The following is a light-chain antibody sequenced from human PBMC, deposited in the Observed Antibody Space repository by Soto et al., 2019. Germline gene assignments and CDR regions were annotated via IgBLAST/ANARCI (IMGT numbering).Light chain of an antibody. CDR3: RQYGSSPSYT. V-gene: IGKV3-20*01. CDR1: QSVSSSSY. J-gene: IGKJ2*01. CDR2: GAS. Sequence: EIVLTQSPGTLSLSPGERATLSCRASQSVSSSSYLAWYQQKPGQAPRLLIYGASSRATGIPDRFSGSGSATDFTLTISRLEPEDFAVDYCRQYGSSPSYTFGQGPKLEIK.